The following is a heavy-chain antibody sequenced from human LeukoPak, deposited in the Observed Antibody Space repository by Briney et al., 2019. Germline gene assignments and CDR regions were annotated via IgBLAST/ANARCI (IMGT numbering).Heavy chain of an antibody. CDR2: IVPFFGTA. J-gene: IGHJ6*03. Sequence: SVKVSCKASGCTFSRYAISWVRQAPGQGLECMGGIVPFFGTAKYAQKFQGRVTITTDESTSTASMELSGLRSEDTAVYYCARGGIREGYYYYMDVWGKGTTVTVSS. CDR1: GCTFSRYA. V-gene: IGHV1-69*05. CDR3: ARGGIREGYYYYMDV.